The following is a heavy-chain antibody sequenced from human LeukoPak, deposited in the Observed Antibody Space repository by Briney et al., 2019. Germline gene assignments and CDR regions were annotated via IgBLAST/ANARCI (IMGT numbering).Heavy chain of an antibody. V-gene: IGHV3-33*01. CDR2: IWYDGSNK. J-gene: IGHJ4*02. Sequence: GGSLRLSCAASGFTFSSYGMHWVRQAPGKGLEWVAVIWYDGSNKYYADSVKGRFTISRDNSRNTLYLQMNSLRAEDTAVYYCARAYCGGDCYSYYFDYWGQGTLVTVSS. CDR3: ARAYCGGDCYSYYFDY. D-gene: IGHD2-21*02. CDR1: GFTFSSYG.